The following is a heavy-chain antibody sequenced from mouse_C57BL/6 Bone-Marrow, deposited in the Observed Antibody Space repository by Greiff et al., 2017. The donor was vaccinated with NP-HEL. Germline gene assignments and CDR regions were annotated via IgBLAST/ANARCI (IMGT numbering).Heavy chain of an antibody. J-gene: IGHJ4*01. CDR3: ARFVTTVVATRIYYAMDY. D-gene: IGHD1-1*01. CDR1: GYAFSSSW. V-gene: IGHV1-82*01. Sequence: VQLQQSGPELVKPGASVKISCKASGYAFSSSWMNWVKQRPGKGLEWIGRIYPGDGDTNYNGKFKGKATLTADKSSSTAYMQLSSLTSEDSAVYFCARFVTTVVATRIYYAMDYWGQGTSVTVSS. CDR2: IYPGDGDT.